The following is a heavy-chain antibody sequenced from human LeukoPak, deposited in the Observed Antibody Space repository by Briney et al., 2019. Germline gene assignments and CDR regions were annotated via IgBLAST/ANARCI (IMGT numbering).Heavy chain of an antibody. CDR2: INSDGSST. D-gene: IGHD5-12*01. CDR1: GFTFSSYW. CDR3: ASIVATIPPPSYYYGIDV. Sequence: GGSLRLSCAASGFTFSSYWMHWVRQAPGKGLVWVSRINSDGSSTSYADSVKGRFTITRDNAKNTLYLQMNSLRAEDTAVYYWASIVATIPPPSYYYGIDVWGKGTTVTVSS. V-gene: IGHV3-74*01. J-gene: IGHJ6*04.